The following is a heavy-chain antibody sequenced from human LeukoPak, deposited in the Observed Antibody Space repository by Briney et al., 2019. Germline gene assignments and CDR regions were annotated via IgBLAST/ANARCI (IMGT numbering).Heavy chain of an antibody. CDR2: IYPGDSDT. J-gene: IGHJ4*02. CDR3: ARLPYYYDSSGYYYFDY. CDR1: GYSFTSYW. Sequence: GESLKISCKGSGYSFTSYWIGWVRQMPGKGLEWMGIIYPGDSDTRYSPSFQGQVTISADKSISTAYLQWSSPKASDTAMYYCARLPYYYDSSGYYYFDYWGQGTLVTVSS. D-gene: IGHD3-22*01. V-gene: IGHV5-51*01.